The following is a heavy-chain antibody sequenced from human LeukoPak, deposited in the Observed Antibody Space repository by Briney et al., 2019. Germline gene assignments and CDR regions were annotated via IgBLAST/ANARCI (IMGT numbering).Heavy chain of an antibody. D-gene: IGHD6-13*01. CDR1: GYNFVTYW. J-gene: IGHJ3*02. CDR2: LYPGNSDT. CDR3: ARPPAAGTFSPFDI. Sequence: ESLKISCKGSGYNFVTYWIAWVRPMPGKGLEWMGILYPGNSDTRYSPSFQGQVTISADKSISTAYLQWSSLKASDTAIYYCARPPAAGTFSPFDIWGQGTMVTVSS. V-gene: IGHV5-51*01.